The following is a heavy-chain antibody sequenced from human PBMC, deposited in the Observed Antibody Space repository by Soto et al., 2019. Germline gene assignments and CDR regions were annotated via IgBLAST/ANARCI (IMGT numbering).Heavy chain of an antibody. V-gene: IGHV1-2*02. CDR2: INPKSGGT. Sequence: ASGKVSGKASVYTFTANFIHWLRPAPSQEGGGLGWINPKSGGTNYRQNLQGRVTITSDTSLSTVYMTLTSLTSDDTAVYDGARDLAKGGGSAGFDYWGQGTLVTVSS. CDR1: VYTFTANF. D-gene: IGHD1-26*01. J-gene: IGHJ4*02. CDR3: ARDLAKGGGSAGFDY.